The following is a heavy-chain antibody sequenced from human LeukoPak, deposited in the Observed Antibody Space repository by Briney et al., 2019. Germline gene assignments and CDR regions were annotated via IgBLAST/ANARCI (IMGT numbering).Heavy chain of an antibody. V-gene: IGHV4-39*07. CDR3: AKESSGGWYFDY. CDR2: LASSSGST. CDR1: GDSISSRGDY. Sequence: SETLSLTCSVSGDSISSRGDYWVWIRQPPGKGLEWIGSLASSSGSTYYTPSLEGRVTISVDTSKNQFSLNLRSVTAADTAMYYCAKESSGGWYFDYWGQGTLVTVSS. D-gene: IGHD6-19*01. J-gene: IGHJ4*02.